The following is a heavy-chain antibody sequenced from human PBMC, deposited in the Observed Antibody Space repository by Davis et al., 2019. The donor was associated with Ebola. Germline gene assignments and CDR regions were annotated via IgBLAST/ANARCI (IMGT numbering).Heavy chain of an antibody. CDR1: GGSISSSNW. J-gene: IGHJ6*02. CDR3: ARARRGYYYYGMDV. D-gene: IGHD3-10*01. V-gene: IGHV4-4*02. CDR2: IYHSGST. Sequence: MPSETLSLTCAVSGGSISSSNWWSWVRQPPGKGLEWIGEIYHSGSTNYNPSLKSRVTISVDKSKNQFSLKLSSVTAADTAVYYCARARRGYYYYGMDVWGQGTTVTVSS.